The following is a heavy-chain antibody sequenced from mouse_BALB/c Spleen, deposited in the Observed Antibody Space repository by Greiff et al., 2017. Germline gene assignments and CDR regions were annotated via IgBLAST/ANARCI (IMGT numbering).Heavy chain of an antibody. Sequence: EVQLQQSGPELVEPGASVKISCKASGYSFTGYNMNWVKQSNGKSLEWIGNIDPYYGGTSYNQKFKGKATLTVDKSSSTAYMQLKSLTSEDSAVYYCASPYGKGDYYAMDYWGQGTSVTVSS. V-gene: IGHV1-39*01. CDR2: IDPYYGGT. J-gene: IGHJ4*01. CDR3: ASPYGKGDYYAMDY. D-gene: IGHD2-10*02. CDR1: GYSFTGYN.